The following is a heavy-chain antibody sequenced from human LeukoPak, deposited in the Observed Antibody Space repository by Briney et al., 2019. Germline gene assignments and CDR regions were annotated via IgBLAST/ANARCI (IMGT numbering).Heavy chain of an antibody. CDR3: ARAGHSRTLGWFDP. Sequence: ASVKVSCKASGYTFTSYAMNWVRQAPGQGLEWMGWINTNTGNPTYAQGFTGRFVFSLDTSVGTAYLQISSLKAEDTAVYYCARAGHSRTLGWFDPWGQGTLVTVSS. J-gene: IGHJ5*02. V-gene: IGHV7-4-1*02. D-gene: IGHD3-22*01. CDR1: GYTFTSYA. CDR2: INTNTGNP.